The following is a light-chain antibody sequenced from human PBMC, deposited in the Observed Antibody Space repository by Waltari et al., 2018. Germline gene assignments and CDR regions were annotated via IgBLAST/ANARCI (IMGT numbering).Light chain of an antibody. Sequence: YVVTPPPSVSVAPGKTARLTCEGENIETKSVNWYQPKAGQAPLLVMFYDSDRPSGIPERFSGSNSGSTATLTINWVEPGDEADYHCQVWDDTNNSGVFGGGTKLTVL. CDR2: YDS. J-gene: IGLJ3*02. CDR1: NIETKS. V-gene: IGLV3-21*04. CDR3: QVWDDTNNSGV.